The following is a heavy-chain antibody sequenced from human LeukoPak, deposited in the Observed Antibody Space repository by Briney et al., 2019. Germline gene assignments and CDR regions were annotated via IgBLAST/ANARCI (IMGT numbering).Heavy chain of an antibody. CDR2: ISYDGSNK. J-gene: IGHJ5*02. D-gene: IGHD6-13*01. Sequence: PGGSLRLSCAASGFTFSSYAMHWVRQAPGKGLEWVAVISYDGSNKYYADSVKGRFTISRDNSKNTLYLQMNSLRAEDTAVYYCAKSQRAAAGPSRFDPSGEGSQLTVSS. CDR1: GFTFSSYA. V-gene: IGHV3-30*18. CDR3: AKSQRAAAGPSRFDP.